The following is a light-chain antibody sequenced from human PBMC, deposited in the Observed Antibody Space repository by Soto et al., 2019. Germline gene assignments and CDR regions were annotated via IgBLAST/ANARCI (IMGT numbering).Light chain of an antibody. J-gene: IGLJ1*01. V-gene: IGLV1-40*01. CDR3: QSYDIRRYV. Sequence: QSVLTQPPSVSGAPGQRVTISCTGSSSNIGAGYDVHWYQQLPGTAPKLLIYGNSNRPSGVPDRFSGSKSGTSASLAITGLQAEDEADYYCQSYDIRRYVFGTGTKVTV. CDR2: GNS. CDR1: SSNIGAGYD.